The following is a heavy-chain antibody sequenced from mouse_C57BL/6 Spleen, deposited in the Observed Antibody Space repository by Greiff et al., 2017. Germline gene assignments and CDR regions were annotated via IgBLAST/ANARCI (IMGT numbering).Heavy chain of an antibody. CDR2: IDPENGDT. D-gene: IGHD2-5*01. V-gene: IGHV14-4*01. J-gene: IGHJ3*01. CDR1: GFNIKDDY. CDR3: TTAYSNYERAWFAY. Sequence: EVQLVESGAELVRPGASVKLSCTASGFNIKDDYMHWVKQRPEQGLEWIGWIDPENGDTEYASKFQGKATITADTSSNTAYLQLSSLTSEDTAVYYCTTAYSNYERAWFAYWGQGTLVTVSA.